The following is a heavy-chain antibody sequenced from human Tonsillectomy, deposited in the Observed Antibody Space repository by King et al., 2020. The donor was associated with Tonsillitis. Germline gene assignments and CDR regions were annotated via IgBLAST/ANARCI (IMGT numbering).Heavy chain of an antibody. V-gene: IGHV3-23*04. J-gene: IGHJ4*02. CDR2: ISGSAEST. D-gene: IGHD5-18*01. CDR1: GFTFSSHA. CDR3: AKDRGFGYSYGSYYCDY. Sequence: VQLVESGGGLVQPGGSLRLSCAASGFTFSSHAMSWVRQAPGKGLEWVSAISGSAESTYYADSVKGRFTISRDNSKNTVYLQMNSLRAEDTAGYYCAKDRGFGYSYGSYYCDYWGQGVLVTVSS.